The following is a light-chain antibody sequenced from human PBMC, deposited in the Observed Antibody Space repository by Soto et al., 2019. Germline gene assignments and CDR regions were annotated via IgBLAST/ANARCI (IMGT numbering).Light chain of an antibody. V-gene: IGKV3D-20*02. CDR3: QQRSNWPLT. J-gene: IGKJ5*01. CDR2: DAS. CDR1: QTVRNNY. Sequence: EFVLTQSPGTLSLSPWERATLSCMASQTVRNNYLAWYQQKPGQAPRLLIYDASSRATGIPDRFSGGVSGTDFTLTISSLEPEDFAVYYCQQRSNWPLTFGQGTRLEIK.